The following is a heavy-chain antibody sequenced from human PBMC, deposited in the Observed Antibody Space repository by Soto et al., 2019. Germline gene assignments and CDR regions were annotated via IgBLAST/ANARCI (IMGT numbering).Heavy chain of an antibody. Sequence: EVQLVESGGGLVQPGRSLRLSCAASGFTFDDYAMHWVRQAPGKGLEWVSGISWNSGSIGYADSVKGRFTISRDNAKNSLYLQMNSLRAEDTALYYCAKDPGQYYYGSGSYYNYFDYWGQGTLVTVSS. V-gene: IGHV3-9*01. D-gene: IGHD3-10*01. CDR1: GFTFDDYA. CDR3: AKDPGQYYYGSGSYYNYFDY. CDR2: ISWNSGSI. J-gene: IGHJ4*02.